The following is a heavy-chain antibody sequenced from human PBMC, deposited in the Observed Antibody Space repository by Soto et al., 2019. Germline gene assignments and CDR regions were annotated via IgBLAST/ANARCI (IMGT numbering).Heavy chain of an antibody. CDR3: ARVMICGYTYGPSYYFYY. Sequence: SETLSLTCTVSGGSISSYYWSWIRQPPGKGLEWIGYIYYSGSTNHNPSLKSRVTISVDTSKNQFSLKLSSVTAADTAVYYCARVMICGYTYGPSYYFYYWGQGTLVTVSS. CDR2: IYYSGST. CDR1: GGSISSYY. V-gene: IGHV4-59*01. D-gene: IGHD5-18*01. J-gene: IGHJ4*02.